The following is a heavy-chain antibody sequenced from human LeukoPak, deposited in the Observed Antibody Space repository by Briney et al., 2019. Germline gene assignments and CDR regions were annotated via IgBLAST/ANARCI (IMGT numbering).Heavy chain of an antibody. CDR3: ARSNTSVGAVIPSRGTFFDY. V-gene: IGHV1-69*13. Sequence: SVKVSCKASGGTFSSYAISWVRQAPGQGLEWVGGIIPIFDTANYAQKFQGRVTITADESTSTAYMELSSLRSEDTAVYYCARSNTSVGAVIPSRGTFFDYWGQGTLVTVSS. D-gene: IGHD3-3*01. J-gene: IGHJ4*02. CDR2: IIPIFDTA. CDR1: GGTFSSYA.